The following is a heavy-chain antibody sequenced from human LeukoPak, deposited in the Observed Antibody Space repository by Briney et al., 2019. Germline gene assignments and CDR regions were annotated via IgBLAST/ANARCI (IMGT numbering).Heavy chain of an antibody. CDR1: GFTFSSYA. D-gene: IGHD5-24*01. CDR3: ARARVATMIFDY. V-gene: IGHV3-23*01. J-gene: IGHJ4*02. CDR2: ISGSGGST. Sequence: GGSLRLSCAASGFTFSSYAMSWVRQAPGKGLEWVSAISGSGGSTYYADSVKGRFTISRDNSKHTLYLQMNSLRAEDTAVYYCARARVATMIFDYWGQGTLVTVSS.